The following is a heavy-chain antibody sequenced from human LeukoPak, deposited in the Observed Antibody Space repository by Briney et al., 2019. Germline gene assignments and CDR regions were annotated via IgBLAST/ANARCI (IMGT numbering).Heavy chain of an antibody. CDR2: ISSSGSTI. CDR3: ARGRIAAAGTGLGGLFDY. CDR1: GFTFSDCY. J-gene: IGHJ4*02. Sequence: GGSLRLSCAASGFTFSDCYMSWIRQAPGKGLEWVSYISSSGSTIYYADSVKGRFTISRDNAKNSLYLQMNSLRAEDTAVYYCARGRIAAAGTGLGGLFDYWGQGTLVTVSS. V-gene: IGHV3-11*01. D-gene: IGHD6-13*01.